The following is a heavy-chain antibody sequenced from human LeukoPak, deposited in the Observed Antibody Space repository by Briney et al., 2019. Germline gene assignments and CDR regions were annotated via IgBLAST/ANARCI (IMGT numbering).Heavy chain of an antibody. CDR2: IVSNGGNT. J-gene: IGHJ4*02. Sequence: PGGSLRLSCAASGLTFSSNAMHWVRQAPGKGLEYVSAIVSNGGNTYYADSVRGRFTISRDNSKDTVYLQMGSLRPEDAAVYYCARGGYYAASDSWGQGALGTVSS. D-gene: IGHD3-3*01. CDR1: GLTFSSNA. CDR3: ARGGYYAASDS. V-gene: IGHV3-64*02.